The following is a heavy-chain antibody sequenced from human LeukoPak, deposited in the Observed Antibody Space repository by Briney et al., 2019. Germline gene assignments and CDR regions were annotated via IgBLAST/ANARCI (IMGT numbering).Heavy chain of an antibody. V-gene: IGHV3-30-3*01. CDR2: ISYDGSNK. D-gene: IGHD1-7*01. CDR1: GFTFSSYA. CDR3: ARDPGTTRAKGAFDI. J-gene: IGHJ3*02. Sequence: PGGSLRLSCAASGFTFSSYAMHWVRQAPGKGLEWVAVISYDGSNKYYADSVKGRFTISRDNSKNTLYLQMNSLRAEDTAVYYCARDPGTTRAKGAFDIWGQGTMVTVSS.